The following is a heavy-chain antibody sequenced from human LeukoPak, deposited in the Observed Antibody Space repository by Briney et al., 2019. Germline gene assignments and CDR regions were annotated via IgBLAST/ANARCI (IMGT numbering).Heavy chain of an antibody. CDR1: GFTFSNAW. V-gene: IGHV3-15*01. Sequence: GWSLTLSCAASGFTFSNAWMRLLRLAPRNGLEWAGRIRSKIIGGTTNYAAPVKGRFTYPKDDSKNTLSLKMNSLKTEDTTVYYCTTVRGSTSCSIFDYWGQGTLVTASS. D-gene: IGHD2-2*01. CDR3: TTVRGSTSCSIFDY. J-gene: IGHJ4*02. CDR2: IRSKIIGGTT.